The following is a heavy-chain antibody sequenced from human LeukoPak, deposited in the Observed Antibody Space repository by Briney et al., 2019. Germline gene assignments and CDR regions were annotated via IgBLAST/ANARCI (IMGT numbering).Heavy chain of an antibody. CDR1: GFTVSANS. CDR2: IYSDNT. CDR3: ARDRGRNSFDY. Sequence: GGSLILSCTVSGFTVSANSMSWVRQAPGKGLEWVSFIYSDNTHYSDSVKGRFTISRDNSKNSLYLQLTSLRAEDTALYYCARDRGRNSFDYWGQGTLVSVSS. D-gene: IGHD1-14*01. V-gene: IGHV3-66*01. J-gene: IGHJ4*02.